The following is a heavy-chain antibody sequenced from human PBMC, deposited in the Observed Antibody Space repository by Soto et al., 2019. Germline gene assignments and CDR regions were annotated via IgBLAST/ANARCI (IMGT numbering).Heavy chain of an antibody. V-gene: IGHV3-23*01. J-gene: IGHJ4*02. Sequence: GGSLRLSCADSGFTFSRYAMSWVRQAPGKGLEWVSAISGSGGSTYYADSVKGRFTISRDNSKNTLYLQMNSLRAGDTAVYYCAKLVLPRITIFGVVDKKYYFDYWGQGTLVTVSS. CDR1: GFTFSRYA. D-gene: IGHD3-3*01. CDR2: ISGSGGST. CDR3: AKLVLPRITIFGVVDKKYYFDY.